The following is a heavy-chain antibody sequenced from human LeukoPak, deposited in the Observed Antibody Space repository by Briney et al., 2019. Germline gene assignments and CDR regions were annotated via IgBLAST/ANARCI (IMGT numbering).Heavy chain of an antibody. J-gene: IGHJ5*02. CDR2: INHDGTT. V-gene: IGHV4-34*01. D-gene: IGHD2-2*02. CDR3: AREGAYTNFVNRFDA. Sequence: SKTLSLTCAVYGGSFRDYYWSWIRQPPGKRLEWIGEINHDGTTNYNPSLKSRVIMSVDASKSQFFLTLTPVTAADTAVYYCAREGAYTNFVNRFDAWGQGTLVTVSS. CDR1: GGSFRDYY.